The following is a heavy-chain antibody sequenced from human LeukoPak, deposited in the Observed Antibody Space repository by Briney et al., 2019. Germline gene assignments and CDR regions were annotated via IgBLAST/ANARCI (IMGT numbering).Heavy chain of an antibody. V-gene: IGHV3-33*01. J-gene: IGHJ4*02. Sequence: GRPLRLSCAASGFTFSSYGMHWVRQAPGKGLEWVAVVWFDGSKKYSADSVKGRITISRDDSKNTLYLQMNSLRAEDTAVYYCARGVDYYDSSGTIDYWGQGTLVTVSS. D-gene: IGHD3-22*01. CDR1: GFTFSSYG. CDR3: ARGVDYYDSSGTIDY. CDR2: VWFDGSKK.